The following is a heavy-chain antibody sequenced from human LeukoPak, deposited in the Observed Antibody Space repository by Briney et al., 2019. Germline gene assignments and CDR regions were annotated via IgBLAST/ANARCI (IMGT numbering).Heavy chain of an antibody. CDR2: IKQDGSEK. CDR1: GFTFSNYW. Sequence: PGGSLGLSCAASGFTFSNYWMSWVRQAPGKGLEWVANIKQDGSEKYYVDSVEGRFAISRDNAQNSLYLQMNSLRVEDTAMYYCARWQPGFDPWGQGTLVTVSS. D-gene: IGHD6-13*01. CDR3: ARWQPGFDP. V-gene: IGHV3-7*01. J-gene: IGHJ5*02.